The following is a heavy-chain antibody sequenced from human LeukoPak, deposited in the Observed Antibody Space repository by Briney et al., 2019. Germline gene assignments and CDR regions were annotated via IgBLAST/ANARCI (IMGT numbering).Heavy chain of an antibody. D-gene: IGHD3-3*01. CDR3: AREDRSGRYYEFWSGYYGPDYYYYYMDV. V-gene: IGHV1-69*05. CDR2: IIPIFGTA. J-gene: IGHJ6*03. CDR1: GGTFSSYA. Sequence: SVKVSCKASGGTFSSYAISWVRQAPGQGLEWMGGIIPIFGTANYAQKFQGRVTITTDESTSTAYMELSSLRSEDTAVYYCAREDRSGRYYEFWSGYYGPDYYYYYMDVWGKGTTVTASS.